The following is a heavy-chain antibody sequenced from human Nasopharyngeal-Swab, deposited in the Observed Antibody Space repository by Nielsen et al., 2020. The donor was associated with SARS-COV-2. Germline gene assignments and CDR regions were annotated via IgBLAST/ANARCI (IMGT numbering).Heavy chain of an antibody. CDR2: FDPEDGET. CDR1: GYTLTDLS. V-gene: IGHV1-24*01. Sequence: ASVKVSCKVSGYTLTDLSMHWVRQAPGKGLEWMGGFDPEDGETIYAQKFQGRVTMTEDTSPDTAYMALSSLRSEDTAVYYCATVDQNFDYWGQGTLVTVSS. CDR3: ATVDQNFDY. D-gene: IGHD2-15*01. J-gene: IGHJ4*02.